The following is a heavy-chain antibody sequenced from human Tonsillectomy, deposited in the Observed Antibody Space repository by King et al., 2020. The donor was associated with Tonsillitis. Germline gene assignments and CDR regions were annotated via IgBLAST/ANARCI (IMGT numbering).Heavy chain of an antibody. CDR3: ARDGGPGWVGATTWSPGSVDY. V-gene: IGHV3-30*04. Sequence: VQLVESGGGVVQPGRSLRLSCAASGFTFSSYAMHWVRQAPGKGLEWVAVISYDGSNKYYADSVKGRFTISRDNSKNTLYLQMNSLRAEDTAVYYCARDGGPGWVGATTWSPGSVDYWGQGTLVTVSS. CDR2: ISYDGSNK. CDR1: GFTFSSYA. J-gene: IGHJ4*02. D-gene: IGHD1-26*01.